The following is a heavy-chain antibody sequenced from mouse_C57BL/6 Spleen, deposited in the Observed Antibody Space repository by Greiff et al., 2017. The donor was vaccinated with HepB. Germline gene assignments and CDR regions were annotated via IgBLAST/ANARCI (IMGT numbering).Heavy chain of an antibody. D-gene: IGHD1-1*01. V-gene: IGHV1-19*01. CDR3: ARSAYGSSPFDY. Sequence: VQLQQSGPVLVKPGASVKMSCKASGYTFTDYYMNWVKQSHGKSLEWIGVINPYNGGTSYNQKFKGKATLTVDKSSSTAYMELNSLTSEDSAVYYCARSAYGSSPFDYWGQGTTLTVSS. J-gene: IGHJ2*01. CDR1: GYTFTDYY. CDR2: INPYNGGT.